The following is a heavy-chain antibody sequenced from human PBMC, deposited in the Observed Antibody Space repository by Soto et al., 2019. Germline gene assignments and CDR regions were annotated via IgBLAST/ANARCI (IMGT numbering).Heavy chain of an antibody. CDR1: CLSFISTCYY. Sequence: SEILSLTCPFSCLSFISTCYYWGWNPQPPGKGLEWIGSIYYSGSTYYNPSLKSRVTISVDTSKNQFSLKLSSVTAADTAVYYCIRLCGSGSYSLYYYYGMDVWGQGTTVT. CDR3: IRLCGSGSYSLYYYYGMDV. D-gene: IGHD3-10*01. V-gene: IGHV4-39*01. CDR2: IYYSGST. J-gene: IGHJ6*02.